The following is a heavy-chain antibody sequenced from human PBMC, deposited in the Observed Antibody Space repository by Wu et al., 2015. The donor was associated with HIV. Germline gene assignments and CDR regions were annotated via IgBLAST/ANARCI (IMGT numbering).Heavy chain of an antibody. CDR3: ARGQRYCSSTSCYLPYYYYYYMDV. CDR1: GYTFTSYD. CDR2: VNPNSGNT. Sequence: QVQLVQFGAEVKKPGASVKVSCKASGYTFTSYDINWVRQATGQGPEWMGWVNPNSGNTGYAQKFQGRVTITRNTSISTAYMELSSLRSEDTAVYYCARGQRYCSSTSCYLPYYYYYYMDVWGKGTTVTVSS. V-gene: IGHV1-8*03. J-gene: IGHJ6*03. D-gene: IGHD2-2*01.